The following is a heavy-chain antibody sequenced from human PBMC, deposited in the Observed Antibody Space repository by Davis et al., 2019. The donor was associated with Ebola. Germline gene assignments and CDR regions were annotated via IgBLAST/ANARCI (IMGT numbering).Heavy chain of an antibody. V-gene: IGHV3-48*02. CDR1: GFTFSSYS. Sequence: PGGSLRLSCAASGFTFSSYSMNWVRQAPGKGLEWVSYISSSSSTIYYADSVKGRFTISRDNAKNSLYLQMNSLRDEDTAVYYCARGRDTGRTLYYGMDVWGKGTTVTVSS. J-gene: IGHJ6*04. CDR3: ARGRDTGRTLYYGMDV. CDR2: ISSSSSTI. D-gene: IGHD5-18*01.